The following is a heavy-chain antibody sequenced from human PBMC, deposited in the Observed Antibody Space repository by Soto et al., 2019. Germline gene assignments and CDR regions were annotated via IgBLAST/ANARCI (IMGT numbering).Heavy chain of an antibody. CDR1: GFTFKNYA. J-gene: IGHJ4*02. D-gene: IGHD2-21*02. Sequence: QAGGSLRLSCAASGFTFKNYAMSWVRQAPGKGLEWVSSISNSGGSTYYADSVQGRFTTSRDNSKNTLSLQMNSLRAEDTAIYYCANHRGFLVTQYFFDYWGQGTLVTVSS. CDR3: ANHRGFLVTQYFFDY. CDR2: ISNSGGST. V-gene: IGHV3-23*01.